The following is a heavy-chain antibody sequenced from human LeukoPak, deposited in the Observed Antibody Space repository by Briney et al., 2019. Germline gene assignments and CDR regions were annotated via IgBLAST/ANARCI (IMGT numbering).Heavy chain of an antibody. J-gene: IGHJ4*02. Sequence: SETLSLTCTVSGGSISSSSSYWGWIRQPPGKGLEWIGSISYTGSTYYNPSLKSRVTISVDTSKNQFSLKLSSVTAADTAVYYCARVLAAAAHFDYWVQGTLVTASS. CDR2: ISYTGST. V-gene: IGHV4-39*01. CDR3: ARVLAAAAHFDY. CDR1: GGSISSSSSY. D-gene: IGHD6-13*01.